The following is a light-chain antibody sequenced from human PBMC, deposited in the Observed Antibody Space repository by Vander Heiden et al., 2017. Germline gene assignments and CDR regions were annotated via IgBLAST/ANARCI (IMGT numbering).Light chain of an antibody. CDR3: QQYNIYPWT. J-gene: IGKJ1*01. Sequence: DIQITQSPSTLSASVGDRVTITCRASQSISSWLAWYQQKPGKAPKLLIYKASSLESGVPSRFSGSGSGTEFTLTISSLQPDDFATYYCQQYNIYPWTFGQGTKVEIK. CDR1: QSISSW. CDR2: KAS. V-gene: IGKV1-5*03.